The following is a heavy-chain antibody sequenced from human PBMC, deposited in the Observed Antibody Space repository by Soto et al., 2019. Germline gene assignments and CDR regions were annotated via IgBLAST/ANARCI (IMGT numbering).Heavy chain of an antibody. CDR3: ARADSVGGDCYTYYYDRSGYPREAAFDI. CDR1: GGTFSSYA. D-gene: IGHD3-22*01. V-gene: IGHV1-69*13. Sequence: VASVKLSCKASGGTFSSYAISWVRQAPGQGLEWMGGIIPIFGTANYAQKFQGRVTITADESTSTAYMELSSLRSEDTAVYYCARADSVGGDCYTYYYDRSGYPREAAFDIWG. CDR2: IIPIFGTA. J-gene: IGHJ3*02.